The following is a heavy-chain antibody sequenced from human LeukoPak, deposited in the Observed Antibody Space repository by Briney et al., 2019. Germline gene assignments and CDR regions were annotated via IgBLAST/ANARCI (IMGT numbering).Heavy chain of an antibody. CDR3: ARHPMNGVGVFPYYYGMDV. CDR1: GGAISRYC. V-gene: IGHV4-59*08. D-gene: IGHD4-17*01. J-gene: IGHJ6*02. CDR2: IYYSVST. Sequence: SETLSLTCTVSGGAISRYCWSWIRQPPGKGLEWIGDIYYSVSTNYNPSLKGRVTISVDTSKNQFSLKLSSVTAAATAVYYCARHPMNGVGVFPYYYGMDVWGQGTTVTVSS.